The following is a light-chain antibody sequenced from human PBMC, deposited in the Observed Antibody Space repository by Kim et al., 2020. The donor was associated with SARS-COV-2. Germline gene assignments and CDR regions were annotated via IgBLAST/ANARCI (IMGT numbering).Light chain of an antibody. CDR3: CSYAGIKTLI. J-gene: IGLJ2*01. CDR1: SRDIGNYNL. Sequence: GQSITISCTGTSRDIGNYNLVSWFQQRPGEVPKLVLYEDSKRPSGVSNRFSGSKSGNTASLTISGLQAEDEADYYCCSYAGIKTLIFGGGTKVTVL. V-gene: IGLV2-23*01. CDR2: EDS.